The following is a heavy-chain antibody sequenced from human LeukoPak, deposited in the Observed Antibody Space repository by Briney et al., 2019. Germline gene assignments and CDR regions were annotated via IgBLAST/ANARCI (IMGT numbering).Heavy chain of an antibody. CDR2: ISSRSSFK. D-gene: IGHD3-3*01. CDR3: AKDGGFWSDYSYFDY. Sequence: GGSLRLSCAASGFTLSSHRMNWVRQAPGKGLEWVSSISSRSSFKDYADSVKGRFTISRDNAKNLLYLQMNSLRAEDTAVYFCAKDGGFWSDYSYFDYWGQGTQVTVSS. CDR1: GFTLSSHR. J-gene: IGHJ4*02. V-gene: IGHV3-21*06.